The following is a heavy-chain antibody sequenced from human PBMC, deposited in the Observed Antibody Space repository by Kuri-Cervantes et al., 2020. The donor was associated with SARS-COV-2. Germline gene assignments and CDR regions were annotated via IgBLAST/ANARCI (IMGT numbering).Heavy chain of an antibody. CDR2: ISSSGSTI. J-gene: IGHJ6*02. CDR3: ATDRDRGYCSSTSCYPTDYGMDV. CDR1: GFTFSSYE. D-gene: IGHD2-2*01. V-gene: IGHV3-48*03. Sequence: GGSLRLSCAASGFTFSSYEMNWVRQAPGKGLEWVSYISSSGSTIYYADSVKGRFTISRDNSKNTLYLQMNSLRTEDTAVYCCATDRDRGYCSSTSCYPTDYGMDVWGQGTTVTVSS.